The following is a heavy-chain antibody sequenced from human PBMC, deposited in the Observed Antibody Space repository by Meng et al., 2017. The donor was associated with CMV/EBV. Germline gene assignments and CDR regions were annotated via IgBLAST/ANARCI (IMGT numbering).Heavy chain of an antibody. Sequence: YTFTGYYMHWVRQAPGQGLEWMGWINPNSGGTNYAQKFQGRVTMTRDTSISTAYMELSRLRSDDTAVYYCARSGLRFLEWSHHWFDPWGQGTLVTVS. J-gene: IGHJ5*02. CDR2: INPNSGGT. CDR3: ARSGLRFLEWSHHWFDP. CDR1: YTFTGYY. D-gene: IGHD3-3*01. V-gene: IGHV1-2*02.